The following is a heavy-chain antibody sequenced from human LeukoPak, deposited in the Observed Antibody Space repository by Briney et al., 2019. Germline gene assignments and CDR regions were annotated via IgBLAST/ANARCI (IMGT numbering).Heavy chain of an antibody. Sequence: ASVKVSCKASGYTFTSYDINWVRQATGQGLEWMGWMNPNSGNTGYAQKFQGRATITRNTSISTAYMELSSLRSEDTAVYYCARAGGPAVTTYYFDYWGQRTLVTVSS. CDR2: MNPNSGNT. CDR3: ARAGGPAVTTYYFDY. V-gene: IGHV1-8*03. D-gene: IGHD4-17*01. J-gene: IGHJ4*02. CDR1: GYTFTSYD.